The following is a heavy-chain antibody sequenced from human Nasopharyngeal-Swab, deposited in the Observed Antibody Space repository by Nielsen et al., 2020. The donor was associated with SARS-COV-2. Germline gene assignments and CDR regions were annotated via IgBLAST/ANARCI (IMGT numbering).Heavy chain of an antibody. CDR2: IGDKDHNYAT. Sequence: VRQMPGKGLEWVGRIGDKDHNYATTYGAPVQGRFTISRDDSKNTAFLQMDSLKTEDTALYYCTTDFYFDYWGQGTLVTVSS. CDR3: TTDFYFDY. V-gene: IGHV3-73*01. J-gene: IGHJ4*02.